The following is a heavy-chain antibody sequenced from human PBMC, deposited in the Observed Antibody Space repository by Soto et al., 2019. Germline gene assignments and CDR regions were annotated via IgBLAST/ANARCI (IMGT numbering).Heavy chain of an antibody. D-gene: IGHD2-15*01. V-gene: IGHV1-69*02. CDR2: IIPILGIE. CDR3: ARGGPVGYCSGGSCYWFDP. CDR1: GGTFSSYT. J-gene: IGHJ5*02. Sequence: QVQLVQSGAEVKKPGSSVKVSCKASGGTFSSYTISWVRQAPGQGLEWMGRIIPILGIENYAQKFQGRVTITADKSTSTAYMELSSLRSEDTAVYYCARGGPVGYCSGGSCYWFDPWGQGTLVTVSS.